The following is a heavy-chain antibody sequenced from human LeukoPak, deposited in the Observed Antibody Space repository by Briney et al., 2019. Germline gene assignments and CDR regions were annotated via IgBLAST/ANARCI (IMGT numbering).Heavy chain of an antibody. V-gene: IGHV1-69*04. CDR2: IIPIFGIA. J-gene: IGHJ6*02. Sequence: SVKVSCKASGGTFGSYAISWVRQAPGQGLEWMGRIIPIFGIANYAQKFQGRVMITADKSTSTAYMELSSLRSEDTAVYYCARDSEDIVVVPADPYYGMDVWGQGTTVTVSS. D-gene: IGHD2-2*01. CDR1: GGTFGSYA. CDR3: ARDSEDIVVVPADPYYGMDV.